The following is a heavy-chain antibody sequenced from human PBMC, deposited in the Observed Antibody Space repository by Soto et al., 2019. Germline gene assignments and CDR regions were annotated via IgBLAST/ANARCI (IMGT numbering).Heavy chain of an antibody. V-gene: IGHV4-30-4*01. D-gene: IGHD7-27*01. CDR1: GSAISTLYYY. CDR2: IYDSGST. J-gene: IGHJ4*02. CDR3: AKGPAGDKVDY. Sequence: PSETLSRTSSCSGSAISTLYYYWSWIRQPPGKGLEWMGHIYDSGSTYSNPSVESRASISVDTSKNQFSLKLTSVTDADTAAYYCAKGPAGDKVDYWGQG.